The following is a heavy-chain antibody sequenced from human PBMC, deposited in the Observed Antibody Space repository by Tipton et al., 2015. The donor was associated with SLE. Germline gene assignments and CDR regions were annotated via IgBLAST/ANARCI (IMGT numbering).Heavy chain of an antibody. CDR2: IYNSGST. CDR3: ARGQHQLGRFDP. Sequence: TLSLTCTVSGGSINTYYWAWVRQPAGKGLEWIGRIYNSGSTNYNPSLKSRVTMSVDTSKNQFSLKLSSVTAADTAVYYCARGQHQLGRFDPWGQGTLVTVSS. CDR1: GGSINTYY. J-gene: IGHJ5*02. V-gene: IGHV4-4*07. D-gene: IGHD1-1*01.